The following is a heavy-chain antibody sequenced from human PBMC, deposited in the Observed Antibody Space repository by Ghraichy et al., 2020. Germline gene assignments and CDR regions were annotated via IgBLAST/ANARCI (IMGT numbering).Heavy chain of an antibody. Sequence: SETLSLTCTVSGGSVSSGNYYWSWIRQPPGKGLEWLGYIYYSGRTNYNPSLKSRVTISVDTSKNLFSLKLSSVTAADTAVYYCARDSGTLAPFDYWGQGTLVTVSS. D-gene: IGHD3-10*01. V-gene: IGHV4-61*01. CDR3: ARDSGTLAPFDY. CDR2: IYYSGRT. CDR1: GGSVSSGNYY. J-gene: IGHJ4*02.